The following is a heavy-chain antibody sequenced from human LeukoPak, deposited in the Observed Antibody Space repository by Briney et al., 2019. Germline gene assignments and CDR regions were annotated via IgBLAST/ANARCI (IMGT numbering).Heavy chain of an antibody. CDR1: GFTFSSYG. J-gene: IGHJ4*02. CDR2: ISYDGSNK. CDR3: ARHVAPFFQPDY. V-gene: IGHV3-30*03. Sequence: GGSLRLSCAASGFTFSSYGMHWVRQAPGKGLEWVAVISYDGSNKYYADSVKGRFTISRDNSKNTLYLQMNSLRAEDTAVYYCARHVAPFFQPDYWGQGTLVTVSS. D-gene: IGHD2-2*01.